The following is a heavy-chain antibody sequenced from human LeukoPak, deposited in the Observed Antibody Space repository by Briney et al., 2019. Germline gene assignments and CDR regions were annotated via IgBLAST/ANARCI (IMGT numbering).Heavy chain of an antibody. Sequence: SETLSLTCAVYGGSFSGYYWSWIRQPPGKGLEWIGEINHSGSTNYNPSLKSRVTISVDTSKNQFSLKLSSVTAADTAVYYCAREVSSGGHNWFDPWGQGTLVTVSS. CDR3: AREVSSGGHNWFDP. J-gene: IGHJ5*02. CDR1: GGSFSGYY. V-gene: IGHV4-34*01. CDR2: INHSGST. D-gene: IGHD6-19*01.